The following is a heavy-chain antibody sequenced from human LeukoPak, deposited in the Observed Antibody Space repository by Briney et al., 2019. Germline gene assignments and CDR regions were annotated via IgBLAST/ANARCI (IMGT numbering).Heavy chain of an antibody. CDR1: GGSISIFY. D-gene: IGHD1-26*01. V-gene: IGHV4-59*01. Sequence: SETLSLTCTVSGGSISIFYWSWIRQSPGKGLEWIGYIYDSVNANYNPSLKSRVTISVDMSRNQFSLKLNSVTAADTAIYYCARDRELGVWGQGTTVPVSS. J-gene: IGHJ6*02. CDR3: ARDRELGV. CDR2: IYDSVNA.